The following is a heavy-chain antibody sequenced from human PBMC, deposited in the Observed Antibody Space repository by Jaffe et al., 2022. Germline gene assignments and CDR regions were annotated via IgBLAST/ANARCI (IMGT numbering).Heavy chain of an antibody. D-gene: IGHD5-12*01. CDR3: ATSVSIIRGYLPDVGYYFDY. CDR1: GYTLTELS. J-gene: IGHJ4*02. CDR2: FDPEDGET. Sequence: QVQLVQSGAEVKKPGASVKVSCKVSGYTLTELSMHWVRQAPGKGLEWMGGFDPEDGETIYAQKFQGRVTMTEDTSTDTAYMELSSLRSEDTAVYYCATSVSIIRGYLPDVGYYFDYWGQGTLVTVSS. V-gene: IGHV1-24*01.